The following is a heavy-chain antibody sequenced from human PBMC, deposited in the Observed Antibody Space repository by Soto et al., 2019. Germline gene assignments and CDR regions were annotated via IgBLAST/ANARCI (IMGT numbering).Heavy chain of an antibody. CDR3: AREPYSSSSFSYNWFDP. CDR1: GFTFSSYG. V-gene: IGHV3-33*01. D-gene: IGHD6-6*01. J-gene: IGHJ5*02. CDR2: IWYDGSNK. Sequence: GGSLRLSCAASGFTFSSYGMHWVRQAPGKGLEWVAVIWYDGSNKYYADSVKGRFTISRDNSKNTLYLQMNSLRAEDTAVYYCAREPYSSSSFSYNWFDPWGQGTLVTVSS.